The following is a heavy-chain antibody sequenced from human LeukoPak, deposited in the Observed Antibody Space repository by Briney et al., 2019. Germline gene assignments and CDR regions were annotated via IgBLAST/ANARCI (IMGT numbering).Heavy chain of an antibody. D-gene: IGHD3-3*01. J-gene: IGHJ5*02. CDR2: INHSGST. V-gene: IGHV4-34*01. CDR3: ARVSIWGGQRFDP. Sequence: PSETLSLTCAVFGGSFSGYYWSWIRQPPGKGLEWIGEINHSGSTNYNPSLKSRVTISVDTSKNQFSLKLSSVTAADTAVYYCARVSIWGGQRFDPWGQGTLVTVSS. CDR1: GGSFSGYY.